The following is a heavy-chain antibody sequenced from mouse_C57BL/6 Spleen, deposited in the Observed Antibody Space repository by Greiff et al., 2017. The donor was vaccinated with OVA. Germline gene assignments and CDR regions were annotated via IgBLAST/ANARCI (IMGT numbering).Heavy chain of an antibody. V-gene: IGHV1-85*01. D-gene: IGHD1-1*01. J-gene: IGHJ1*03. CDR1: GYTFTSYD. CDR3: ARYCYYYGSKGYFDV. CDR2: IYPRDGST. Sequence: QVQLQQSGPELVKPGASVKLSCKASGYTFTSYDINWVKQRPGQGLEWIGWIYPRDGSTKYNEKFKGKATLTVDTSSSTAYMELHSLTSEDSAVYFCARYCYYYGSKGYFDVWGTGTTVTVSS.